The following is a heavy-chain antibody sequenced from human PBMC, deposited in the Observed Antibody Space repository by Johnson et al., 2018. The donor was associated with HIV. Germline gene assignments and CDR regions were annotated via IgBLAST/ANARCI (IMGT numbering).Heavy chain of an antibody. J-gene: IGHJ3*02. V-gene: IGHV3-30-3*01. Sequence: QVQLVESGGGVVQPGRSLRLSCAASGFTFSSYAMHWVRQAPGKGLEWVAVISYDGSNKYYADSVKGRFTISRDNSKNSLYLQMNSLRAEDTAVYYCARDLLYNWTSHDIFDIWGQGTMVTVSS. D-gene: IGHD1-20*01. CDR2: ISYDGSNK. CDR3: ARDLLYNWTSHDIFDI. CDR1: GFTFSSYA.